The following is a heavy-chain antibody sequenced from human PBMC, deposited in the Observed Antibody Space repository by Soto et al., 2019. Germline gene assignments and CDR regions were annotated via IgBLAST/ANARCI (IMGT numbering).Heavy chain of an antibody. CDR3: ARYYYGPGSYLTPLGI. J-gene: IGHJ3*02. CDR1: GYTFTSYD. CDR2: MNPNSGNT. D-gene: IGHD3-10*01. V-gene: IGHV1-8*01. Sequence: ASVKVSCKASGYTFTSYDINWVRQATGQGLEWMGWMNPNSGNTGYAQKFQGRVTITADESTSTAYMELSSLRSEDTAVYYCARYYYGPGSYLTPLGIWGQGTMATVS.